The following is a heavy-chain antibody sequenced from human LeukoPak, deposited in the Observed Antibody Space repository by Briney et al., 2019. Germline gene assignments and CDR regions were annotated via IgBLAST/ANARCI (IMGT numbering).Heavy chain of an antibody. CDR2: ISTTGGTT. J-gene: IGHJ2*01. D-gene: IGHD2/OR15-2a*01. Sequence: GGSLSLSCAASGLTFSSYGMSWVRQAPGRGLEWVSAISTTGGTTYYADSVRGRFTISRDNSKNSLYLQMNSLRAEDTAVYYCARDGTFASLYWYFDLWGRGTLVTVSS. V-gene: IGHV3-23*01. CDR1: GLTFSSYG. CDR3: ARDGTFASLYWYFDL.